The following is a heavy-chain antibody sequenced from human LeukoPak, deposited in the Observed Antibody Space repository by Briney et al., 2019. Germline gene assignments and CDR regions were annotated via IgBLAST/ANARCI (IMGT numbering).Heavy chain of an antibody. CDR2: ISYDGSNK. Sequence: GGSLRLSCAASGFTVSHYYMTWVRQAPGKGLEWVAVISYDGSNKYYADSVKGRFTISRDNSKNTLYLQMNSLRAEDTAVYYCAELGITMIGGVWGKGTTVTISS. CDR1: GFTVSHYY. CDR3: AELGITMIGGV. J-gene: IGHJ6*04. D-gene: IGHD3-10*02. V-gene: IGHV3-30*18.